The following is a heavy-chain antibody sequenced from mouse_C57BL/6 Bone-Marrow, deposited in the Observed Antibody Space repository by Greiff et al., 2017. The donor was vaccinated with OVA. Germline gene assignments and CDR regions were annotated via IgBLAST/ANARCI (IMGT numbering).Heavy chain of an antibody. CDR2: INPGSGGT. J-gene: IGHJ1*03. Sequence: VKLQESGAELVRPGTSVKVSCKASGYAFTHYLIEWVKQRPGQGLEWIGVINPGSGGTNYNERFKGKATLTADKSSNTVYMHLSSRTSEDSAVYFCARERLLRPDVWGTGTTVTVSS. CDR1: GYAFTHYL. V-gene: IGHV1-54*01. CDR3: ARERLLRPDV. D-gene: IGHD1-2*01.